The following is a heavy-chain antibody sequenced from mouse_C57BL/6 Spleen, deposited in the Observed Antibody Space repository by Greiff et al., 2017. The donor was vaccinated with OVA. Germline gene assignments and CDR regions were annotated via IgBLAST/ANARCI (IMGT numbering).Heavy chain of an antibody. CDR1: GFSLTSYG. J-gene: IGHJ4*01. CDR2: IWSDGST. Sequence: VQLVESGPGLVAPSQRLSITCTVSGFSLTSYGVHWVRQPPGKGLEWLVVIWSDGSTTYNSALKSRLSISKYNSKSQVFLKMNSLQTDDTAMYYCARHPYDYEYAMDYWGQGTSVTVSS. D-gene: IGHD2-4*01. CDR3: ARHPYDYEYAMDY. V-gene: IGHV2-6-1*01.